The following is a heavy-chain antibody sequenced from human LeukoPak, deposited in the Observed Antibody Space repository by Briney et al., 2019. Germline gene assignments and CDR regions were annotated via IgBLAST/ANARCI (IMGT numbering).Heavy chain of an antibody. Sequence: SETLSLTCTVSGYSISSGYYWGWIRQPPGKGLEWIGSIYHSGSTYYNPSLKSRVTISVDTSKNQFSLKLSSVTAADTAVYYCARGPRKLSLSTRLYYYYYGVDVWGQGTTVTVSS. J-gene: IGHJ6*02. CDR1: GYSISSGYY. CDR3: ARGPRKLSLSTRLYYYYYGVDV. CDR2: IYHSGST. D-gene: IGHD6-6*01. V-gene: IGHV4-38-2*02.